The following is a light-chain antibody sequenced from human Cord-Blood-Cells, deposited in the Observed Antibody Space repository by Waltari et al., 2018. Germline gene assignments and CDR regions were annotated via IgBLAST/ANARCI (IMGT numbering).Light chain of an antibody. V-gene: IGLV2-14*01. Sequence: QSALTQPASVSGSPGQSITIPCTRTSSDVGGYNYVSWYQQHPGKPPKLMIYDVSKRPSGVSNRFSGSKSGNTASLTISGLQAEDEADYYCSSYTSSSTVVFGGGTKLTVL. J-gene: IGLJ2*01. CDR2: DVS. CDR1: SSDVGGYNY. CDR3: SSYTSSSTVV.